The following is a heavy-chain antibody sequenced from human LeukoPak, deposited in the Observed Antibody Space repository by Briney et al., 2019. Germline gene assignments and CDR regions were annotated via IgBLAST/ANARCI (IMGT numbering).Heavy chain of an antibody. J-gene: IGHJ3*02. CDR3: AREGALDAFDI. V-gene: IGHV3-7*01. Sequence: GGSLRLSCAASGFTFSSYWMSWVRQAPGKGLEGVANIKQDGSEKYYVDSVKGRFTISRDNAKNSLYLQMNSLRAEDTAVYYCAREGALDAFDIWGQGTMVTVSS. CDR1: GFTFSSYW. CDR2: IKQDGSEK. D-gene: IGHD1-26*01.